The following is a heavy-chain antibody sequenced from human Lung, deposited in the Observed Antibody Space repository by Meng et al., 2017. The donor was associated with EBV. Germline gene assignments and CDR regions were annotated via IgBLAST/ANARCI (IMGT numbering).Heavy chain of an antibody. CDR2: ISAYNGNT. CDR1: GYTFTNYG. J-gene: IGHJ4*02. Sequence: QVHLVQSRAEVKKPGASAKVSCKASGYTFTNYGITGVRQAPGQGLDWMGWISAYNGNTNYAQTLQGRLTMTTDTSTSTAYMELRSLRSDDTAVYYCARVEVGITSGDYWGQGTLATVS. CDR3: ARVEVGITSGDY. D-gene: IGHD1-26*01. V-gene: IGHV1-18*01.